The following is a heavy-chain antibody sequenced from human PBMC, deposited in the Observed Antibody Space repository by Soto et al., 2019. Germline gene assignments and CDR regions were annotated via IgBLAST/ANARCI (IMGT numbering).Heavy chain of an antibody. D-gene: IGHD3-3*01. Sequence: QVHLVQSGAEVQKPGASVKVSCKASGSTVTNYAVHWVRHAPGQSLEWMGWMNAGSGDTKSSQKFQGRVTITRDTSASTVYMELSRLTSEDTAIYYCARVAYDFWSGYQYFDSWGQGSLVTVSA. CDR2: MNAGSGDT. CDR1: GSTVTNYA. CDR3: ARVAYDFWSGYQYFDS. V-gene: IGHV1-3*01. J-gene: IGHJ4*02.